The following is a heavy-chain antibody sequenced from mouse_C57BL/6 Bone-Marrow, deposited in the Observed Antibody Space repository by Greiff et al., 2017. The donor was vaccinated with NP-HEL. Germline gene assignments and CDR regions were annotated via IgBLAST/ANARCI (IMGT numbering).Heavy chain of an antibody. V-gene: IGHV5-6*01. D-gene: IGHD2-3*01. Sequence: EVMLVESGGDLVKPGGSLKLSCAASGFTFSSYGMSWVRQTPDKRLEWVATISSGGSYTYYPDSVKGRFTISRDNAKNTLYLQMSSLKSEETAMYYCARQGDGYYAWFAYWGQGTLVTVSA. CDR2: ISSGGSYT. CDR1: GFTFSSYG. J-gene: IGHJ3*01. CDR3: ARQGDGYYAWFAY.